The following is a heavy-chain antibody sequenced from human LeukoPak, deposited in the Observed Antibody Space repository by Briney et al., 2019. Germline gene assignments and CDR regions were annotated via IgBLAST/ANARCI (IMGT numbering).Heavy chain of an antibody. Sequence: GGSLRLSCAASAFTFSSYSMNWVRQAPGKGLEWVSSISSSSSYIYYADSAKGRFTTSRDNAKNSLYLQMNSLRAGDTAVYYCARGLGGSEGLDYWGQGTLVTVSS. CDR1: AFTFSSYS. D-gene: IGHD3-10*01. J-gene: IGHJ4*02. CDR3: ARGLGGSEGLDY. CDR2: ISSSSSYI. V-gene: IGHV3-21*01.